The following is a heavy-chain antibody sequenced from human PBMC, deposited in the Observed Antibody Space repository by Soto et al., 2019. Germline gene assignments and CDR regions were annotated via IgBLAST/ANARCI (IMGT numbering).Heavy chain of an antibody. D-gene: IGHD3-10*01. CDR3: ARESGDYYGSGSYFRFSIGFDP. Sequence: GGSLRLSCAASGFTFSIYSMNWVRQAPGKGLEWVSSISSSSSYIYYADSVKGRFTISRDNAKNSLYLQMNSLRAEDTAVYYCARESGDYYGSGSYFRFSIGFDPWGQGTLVTVSS. J-gene: IGHJ5*02. CDR1: GFTFSIYS. V-gene: IGHV3-21*01. CDR2: ISSSSSYI.